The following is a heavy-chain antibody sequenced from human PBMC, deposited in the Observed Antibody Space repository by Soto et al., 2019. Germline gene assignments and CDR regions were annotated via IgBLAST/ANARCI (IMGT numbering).Heavy chain of an antibody. J-gene: IGHJ6*02. CDR1: GGSISSYY. CDR3: AGEAAGTRVYYYYGMDV. CDR2: IYTSGST. D-gene: IGHD6-13*01. V-gene: IGHV4-4*07. Sequence: PSETLSLTCTVSGGSISSYYWSWIRQPAGKGLEWIGRIYTSGSTNYNPSLKSRVTMSVDTSKNQFSLKLSSVTAADTAVYYCAGEAAGTRVYYYYGMDVWGQGTTVTVYS.